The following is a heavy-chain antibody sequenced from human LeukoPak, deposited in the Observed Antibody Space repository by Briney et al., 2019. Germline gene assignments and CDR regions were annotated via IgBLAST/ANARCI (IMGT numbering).Heavy chain of an antibody. D-gene: IGHD4-17*01. CDR2: INPNSGGT. J-gene: IGHJ4*02. CDR1: GDTFTGYY. V-gene: IGHV1-2*04. Sequence: ASVKVSCKASGDTFTGYYMHWVRQAPGQGLEWMGWINPNSGGTNYAQKFQGWVTMTRDTSTSTAYMELSRLRSDDTAVYYCARPTEDDYFDYWGQGTLVTVSS. CDR3: ARPTEDDYFDY.